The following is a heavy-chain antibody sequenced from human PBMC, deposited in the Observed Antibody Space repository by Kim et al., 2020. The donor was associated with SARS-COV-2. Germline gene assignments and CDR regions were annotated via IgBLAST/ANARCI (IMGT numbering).Heavy chain of an antibody. V-gene: IGHV3-9*01. CDR3: AKITNYGHFRMDV. Sequence: YADSVKGRFTISRDNAKNSLYLQMNSLRAEDTALYYCAKITNYGHFRMDVWGQGTTVTVSS. J-gene: IGHJ6*02. D-gene: IGHD4-17*01.